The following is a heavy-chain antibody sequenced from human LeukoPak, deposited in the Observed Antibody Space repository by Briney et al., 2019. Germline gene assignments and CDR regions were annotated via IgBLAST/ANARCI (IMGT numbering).Heavy chain of an antibody. CDR2: ISTNGGST. V-gene: IGHV3-64*01. J-gene: IGHJ4*02. CDR3: AKANQRGTYFASGSIRSAVDY. CDR1: GFTFSSYV. D-gene: IGHD3-10*01. Sequence: GGSLRLSCAASGFTFSSYVMHWVRQAPGKGLEYVSAISTNGGSTYYANSVKGRFTISRDNSKDTLYLQMNSLRAEDTAVYYCAKANQRGTYFASGSIRSAVDYWGQGTLVTVSS.